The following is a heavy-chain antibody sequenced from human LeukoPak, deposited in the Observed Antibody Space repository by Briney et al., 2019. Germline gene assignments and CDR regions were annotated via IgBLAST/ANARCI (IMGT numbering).Heavy chain of an antibody. Sequence: GGSLRLSCAASGFTFSSHGMHWVRQAPGKGLVWVSRIASDGSSTTYADSVKGRFSISRDNAKNTLYLQMNSLRVEDTAVYYCARGRPHGNDYWGQGTLVTVSS. CDR1: GFTFSSHG. J-gene: IGHJ4*02. V-gene: IGHV3-74*01. CDR3: ARGRPHGNDY. D-gene: IGHD4-23*01. CDR2: IASDGSST.